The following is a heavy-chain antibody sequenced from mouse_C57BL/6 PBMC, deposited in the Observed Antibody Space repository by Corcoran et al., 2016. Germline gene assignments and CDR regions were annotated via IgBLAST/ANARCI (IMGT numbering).Heavy chain of an antibody. CDR1: GYTFTDYY. D-gene: IGHD2-10*01. CDR2: INPNNGGT. CDR3: ARPYYGNYLFFDY. Sequence: EVQLQQSGPELVKPGASVKISCKASGYTFTDYYMNWVKQSHGKSLEWIGDINPNNGGTSYNQKFKGKATLTVDKSSSTAYMELRSLTSEDSAVYYCARPYYGNYLFFDYWGQGTTLTVSS. V-gene: IGHV1-26*01. J-gene: IGHJ2*01.